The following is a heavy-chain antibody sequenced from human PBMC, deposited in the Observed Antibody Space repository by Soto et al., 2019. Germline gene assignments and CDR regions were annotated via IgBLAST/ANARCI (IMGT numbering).Heavy chain of an antibody. CDR2: IYYSGST. CDR3: ARDPAPESTVTTVGTGY. V-gene: IGHV4-31*03. Sequence: QVQLQESGPGLVKPSQTLSLTCTVSGGSISSGGYYWSWIRQHPGKGLEWIGYIYYSGSTYYNPSLKSRVTISVDTSKNQFSLKLSSVTAADTAVYYCARDPAPESTVTTVGTGYWGQGTLVTVSS. J-gene: IGHJ4*02. CDR1: GGSISSGGYY. D-gene: IGHD4-17*01.